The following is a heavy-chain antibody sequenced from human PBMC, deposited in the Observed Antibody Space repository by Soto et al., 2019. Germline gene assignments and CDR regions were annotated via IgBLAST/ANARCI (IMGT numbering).Heavy chain of an antibody. CDR2: IIPIFGTA. CDR3: ARDPPEEGGNSRGALYGMDV. D-gene: IGHD2-21*02. Sequence: SVKVSCKASGYTFTGYYMHWVRQAPGQGLEWMGGIIPIFGTANYAQKFQGRVTITADKSTSTAYMELSSLRSEDTAVYYCARDPPEEGGNSRGALYGMDVWGQGTTVTVSS. V-gene: IGHV1-69*06. J-gene: IGHJ6*02. CDR1: GYTFTGYY.